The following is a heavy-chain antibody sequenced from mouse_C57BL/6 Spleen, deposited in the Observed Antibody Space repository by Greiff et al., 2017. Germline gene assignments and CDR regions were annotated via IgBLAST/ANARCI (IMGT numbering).Heavy chain of an antibody. CDR1: GFTFSDYG. CDR2: ISSCSSTI. D-gene: IGHD1-1*01. Sequence: EVQLQESGGGLVKPGGSLKLSCAASGFTFSDYGMHWVRQAPEKGLEWVAYISSCSSTIYYADTVKGRFTISRENAKNTLFLQMSRLRSEDTAMYYCARRTTVAGDFDYWGQGTTLTVSS. J-gene: IGHJ2*01. CDR3: ARRTTVAGDFDY. V-gene: IGHV5-17*01.